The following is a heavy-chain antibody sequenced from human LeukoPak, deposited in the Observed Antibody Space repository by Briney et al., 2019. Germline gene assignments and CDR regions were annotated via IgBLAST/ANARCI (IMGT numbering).Heavy chain of an antibody. CDR3: AKGQEFLEWIYDY. CDR2: ISYDGSNK. V-gene: IGHV3-30*18. CDR1: GFTFSSYG. J-gene: IGHJ4*02. D-gene: IGHD3-3*01. Sequence: GRSLRLSCAASGFTFSSYGMHWVRQAPGKGLEWVAVISYDGSNKYYADSVKGRFTISRDNSKNTLYLQMNSLRAEDTAVYYCAKGQEFLEWIYDYWGQGTLVTVSS.